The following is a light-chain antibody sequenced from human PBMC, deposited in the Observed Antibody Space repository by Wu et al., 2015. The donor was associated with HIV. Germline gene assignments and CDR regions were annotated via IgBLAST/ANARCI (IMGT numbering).Light chain of an antibody. CDR3: QQYKSYWT. V-gene: IGKV1-5*03. CDR2: KAS. J-gene: IGKJ1*01. CDR1: QSISSW. Sequence: DIQMTQSPSTLSASVGDRVTITCRASQSISSWLAWYQQKPGKAPKLLIYKASSLENGVASRFSGSGSGTEFTLTVSSLQPDDFATYYCQQYKSYWTLGQGTKVEVK.